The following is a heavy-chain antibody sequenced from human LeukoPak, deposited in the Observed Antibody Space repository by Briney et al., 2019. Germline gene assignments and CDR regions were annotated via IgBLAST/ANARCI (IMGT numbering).Heavy chain of an antibody. CDR3: QSRFLEWLLDY. CDR2: IYDSGST. D-gene: IGHD3-3*01. CDR1: GFTFSSYA. Sequence: GSLRLSCAASGFTFSSYAMSWVRQAPGKGLEWIGSIYDSGSTYYNPSLKSRVTISVDTSKNQFSLKLNSVTAADTAMYYCQSRFLEWLLDYWGQGTLVTVSS. J-gene: IGHJ4*02. V-gene: IGHV4-59*05.